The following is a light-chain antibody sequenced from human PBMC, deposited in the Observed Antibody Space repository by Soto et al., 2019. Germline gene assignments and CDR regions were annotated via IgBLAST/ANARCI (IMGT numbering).Light chain of an antibody. Sequence: ESVLTQSPGTLSMSPGERATLSCRASQSVSSSYSAWYQQKPGQAPRLLIYGASRRATGIPDRFSGSGSGTDFTLTISTLEPEDFAVYYCQQYGSSPFTFGPGTKVVIK. CDR1: QSVSSSY. CDR3: QQYGSSPFT. CDR2: GAS. J-gene: IGKJ3*01. V-gene: IGKV3-20*01.